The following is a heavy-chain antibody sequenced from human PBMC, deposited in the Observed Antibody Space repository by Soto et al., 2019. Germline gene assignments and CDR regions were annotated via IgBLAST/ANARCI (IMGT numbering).Heavy chain of an antibody. CDR3: ARNSGYDYGKRYYYYGMDV. J-gene: IGHJ6*02. CDR1: GGTFSSYA. V-gene: IGHV1-69*01. Sequence: QVQLVQSGAEVKKPGSSVKVSCKASGGTFSSYAISWVRQAPGQGLEWMGGIIPIFGTANYAQKFQGRVTITADESTSTAYMELSSLGSEDTAVYYCARNSGYDYGKRYYYYGMDVWGQGTTVTVSS. CDR2: IIPIFGTA. D-gene: IGHD5-12*01.